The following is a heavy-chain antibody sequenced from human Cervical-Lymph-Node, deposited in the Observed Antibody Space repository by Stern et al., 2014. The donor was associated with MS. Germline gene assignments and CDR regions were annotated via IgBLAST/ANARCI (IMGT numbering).Heavy chain of an antibody. CDR2: ISGSGGST. CDR3: AKDKKEWLEIDY. V-gene: IGHV3-23*04. J-gene: IGHJ4*02. CDR1: GFTFSSYA. D-gene: IGHD6-19*01. Sequence: EVHLVESGGGLVQPGGSLRLSCAASGFTFSSYAMSWVRQAPGKGLEWVSVISGSGGSTYYADSVKGRFTISRDNSKNTLYLQMNSLRAEDTAVYYCAKDKKEWLEIDYWGQGTLVTVSS.